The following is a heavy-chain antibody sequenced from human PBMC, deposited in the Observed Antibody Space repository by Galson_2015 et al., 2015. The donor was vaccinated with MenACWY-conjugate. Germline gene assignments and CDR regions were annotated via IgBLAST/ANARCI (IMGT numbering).Heavy chain of an antibody. Sequence: SETLSLTCTVSGGSISSSSYFWGWIRQPPGMGLEWIGTISYSGSTHYNPSLNTRVTVSADTSKNQFSLNVNSVTAADTALYYCARRSARLTLGACDIWGQGTMVTVSS. D-gene: IGHD4-23*01. CDR1: GGSISSSSYF. CDR3: ARRSARLTLGACDI. CDR2: ISYSGST. V-gene: IGHV4-39*01. J-gene: IGHJ3*02.